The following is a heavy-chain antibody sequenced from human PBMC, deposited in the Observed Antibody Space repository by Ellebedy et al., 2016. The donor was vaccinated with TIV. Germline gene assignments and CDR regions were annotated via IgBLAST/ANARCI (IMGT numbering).Heavy chain of an antibody. CDR1: RGTFSSYA. CDR2: IIPIFGTA. D-gene: IGHD6-13*01. J-gene: IGHJ5*02. V-gene: IGHV1-69*05. Sequence: SVKVSXKASRGTFSSYAISWVRQAPGQGLEWMGGIIPIFGTANYAQKFQGRVTMTRNTSISTAYMELSSLRSEDTAVYYCARAPSYSSSWYGKGLNWFNPWGQGTLVTVSS. CDR3: ARAPSYSSSWYGKGLNWFNP.